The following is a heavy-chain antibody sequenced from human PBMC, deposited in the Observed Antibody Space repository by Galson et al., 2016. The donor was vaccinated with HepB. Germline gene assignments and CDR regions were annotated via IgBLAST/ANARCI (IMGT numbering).Heavy chain of an antibody. J-gene: IGHJ4*02. CDR1: GFNVSYSY. Sequence: SLRLSCADSGFNVSYSYMTWIRQAPGKGLEWVSILYSDGKTFYADSVKGRFTTSRDNSKKTLNLQMNRLRAEDTAIYYCARDRTTGDSSAWYDALDYWGQGTPVTISS. CDR3: ARDRTTGDSSAWYDALDY. CDR2: LYSDGKT. D-gene: IGHD6-19*01. V-gene: IGHV3-53*01.